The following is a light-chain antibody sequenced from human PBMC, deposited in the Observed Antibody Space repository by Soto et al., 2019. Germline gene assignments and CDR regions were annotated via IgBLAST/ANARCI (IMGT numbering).Light chain of an antibody. CDR2: GES. CDR3: QQSYDWPRT. V-gene: IGKV3-15*01. Sequence: EIVIAHYTSNLRGSPSERGTLSFRASQSVSSNLAWYQQKPGQAPRLLIYGESARATGIPARFSGSGSGTELTLAFSILQSEDFAVYFCQQSYDWPRTFGQGTKVDI. CDR1: QSVSSN. J-gene: IGKJ1*01.